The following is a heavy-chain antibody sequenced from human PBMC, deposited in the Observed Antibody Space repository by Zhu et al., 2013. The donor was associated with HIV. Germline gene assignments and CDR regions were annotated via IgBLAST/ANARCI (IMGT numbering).Heavy chain of an antibody. J-gene: IGHJ3*01. CDR1: GFTFRDYW. D-gene: IGHD7-27*01. V-gene: IGHV3-74*01. CDR2: ISSDGSTI. Sequence: EVELLESGGGLVQPGESLRLSCATSGFTFRDYWMDWVRQGPGKGLMWVSRISSDGSTILYADSVKGRFIISRDNARNRLYLQMSSLRVEDTAMYYCVRGTGALWGQGTMVIVSS. CDR3: VRGTGAL.